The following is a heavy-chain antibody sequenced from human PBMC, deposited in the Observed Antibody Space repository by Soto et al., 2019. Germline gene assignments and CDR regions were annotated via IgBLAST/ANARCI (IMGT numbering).Heavy chain of an antibody. V-gene: IGHV1-24*01. D-gene: IGHD2-15*01. Sequence: GASVKVSCKVSGYTLTELSMHWVRQAPGKGLEWMGGFDPEDGETIYAQKFQGRVTMTEDTSTDTAYMELSSLRSEDTAVYYCASGGYCSGGSCYSHAFDIWGQGTMVTVSS. CDR2: FDPEDGET. CDR3: ASGGYCSGGSCYSHAFDI. CDR1: GYTLTELS. J-gene: IGHJ3*02.